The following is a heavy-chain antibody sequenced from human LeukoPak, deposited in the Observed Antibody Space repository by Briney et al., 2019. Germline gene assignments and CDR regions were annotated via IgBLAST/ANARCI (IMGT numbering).Heavy chain of an antibody. J-gene: IGHJ3*02. CDR2: IYYSGST. Sequence: SETLSLTCTVSGGSISSYYWSWIRQPPGQGLEWIGYIYYSGSTNYNPSLKSRVTISVDTSKNQFSLKLSSVTAADTAVYYCARDRGTGFFDIWGQGAMVTVSS. D-gene: IGHD3-10*01. CDR1: GGSISSYY. CDR3: ARDRGTGFFDI. V-gene: IGHV4-59*01.